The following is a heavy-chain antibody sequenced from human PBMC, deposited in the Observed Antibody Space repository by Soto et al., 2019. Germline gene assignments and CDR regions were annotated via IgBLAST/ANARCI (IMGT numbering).Heavy chain of an antibody. Sequence: GESLNISCKGSGYSFTSYWISWVGQMPGKGLEWMGRIDPSDSYTNYSPSFQGHVTISADKSISTAYLQWSSLKASDTATYYCARWGASSRRYSSSSDNWFDPWGQGTLVTVSS. CDR2: IDPSDSYT. D-gene: IGHD6-6*01. V-gene: IGHV5-10-1*01. J-gene: IGHJ5*02. CDR1: GYSFTSYW. CDR3: ARWGASSRRYSSSSDNWFDP.